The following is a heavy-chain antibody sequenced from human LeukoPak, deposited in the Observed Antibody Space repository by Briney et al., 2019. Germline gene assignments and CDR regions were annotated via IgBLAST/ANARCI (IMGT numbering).Heavy chain of an antibody. V-gene: IGHV3-30*18. CDR1: GLTFSSYG. Sequence: GGSLRLSCVVSGLTFSSYGMHWVRQAPGKGLEWVAVISYHGSNKYYADSVKGRFTISRDNSKNTLYPQMNSLRAEDTAVFYCAKDAPPCSGGSCYSGYYFYGMDVWGKGTTVTVSS. D-gene: IGHD2-15*01. CDR3: AKDAPPCSGGSCYSGYYFYGMDV. J-gene: IGHJ6*04. CDR2: ISYHGSNK.